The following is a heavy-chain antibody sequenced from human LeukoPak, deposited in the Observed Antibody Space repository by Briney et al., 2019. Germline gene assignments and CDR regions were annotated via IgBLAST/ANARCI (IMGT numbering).Heavy chain of an antibody. CDR3: ARGLGIAAARDY. V-gene: IGHV3-11*01. D-gene: IGHD6-13*01. Sequence: GGSLRLSCAASGFTFSDYYMSWIRQAPGKGLEWVSYISSSGGIIYYADSVKGRFTISRDNGKNSLYLQMNSLRAEDTAVYYYARGLGIAAARDYWGQGTLVTASS. J-gene: IGHJ4*02. CDR2: ISSSGGII. CDR1: GFTFSDYY.